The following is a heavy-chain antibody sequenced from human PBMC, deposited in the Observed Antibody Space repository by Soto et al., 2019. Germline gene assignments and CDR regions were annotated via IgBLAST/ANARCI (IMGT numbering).Heavy chain of an antibody. CDR2: ISYDGSNK. Sequence: PPGGSLRLSCAASGFTFSSYGMHWVRQAPGKGLEWVAVISYDGSNKYYADSVKGRFTISRDNSKNTLYLQMNSLRAEDTAVYYCAKDLYYYDRIDAFDIWGQGTMVTVSS. CDR1: GFTFSSYG. J-gene: IGHJ3*02. CDR3: AKDLYYYDRIDAFDI. D-gene: IGHD3-22*01. V-gene: IGHV3-30*18.